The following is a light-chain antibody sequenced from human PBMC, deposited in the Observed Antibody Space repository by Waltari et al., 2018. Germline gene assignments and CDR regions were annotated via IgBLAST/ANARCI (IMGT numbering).Light chain of an antibody. CDR1: SRDVGGSHF. CDR2: DVS. J-gene: IGLJ1*01. V-gene: IGLV2-11*01. CDR3: CSYVDTYTYV. Sequence: QSALTQPRSVSGPPGQSVTISCTGTSRDVGGSHFVSWFQQLPGSAPKLLIYDVSERPPGVPDRFSGSKSATPASLTISGLQAEDEADYYCCSYVDTYTYVFGPGTRVIVL.